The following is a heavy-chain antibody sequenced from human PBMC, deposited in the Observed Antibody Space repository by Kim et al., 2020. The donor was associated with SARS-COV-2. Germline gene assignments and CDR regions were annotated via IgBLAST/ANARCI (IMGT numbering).Heavy chain of an antibody. J-gene: IGHJ5*02. D-gene: IGHD3-10*01. V-gene: IGHV4-4*09. Sequence: SLKSRVTISVDTSKNQFSLKLSSVTAADTAVYYCARSTLYGSGMGGWFDPWGQGTLVTVSS. CDR3: ARSTLYGSGMGGWFDP.